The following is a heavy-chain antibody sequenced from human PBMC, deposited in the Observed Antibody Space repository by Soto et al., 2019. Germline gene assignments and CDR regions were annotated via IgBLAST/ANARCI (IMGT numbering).Heavy chain of an antibody. V-gene: IGHV2-26*02. Sequence: PLTLTCPVSGFSLTRPDVGVSWIRQPPGKALEWLAHIFSNDEKSYSTSLKSSLTISKDTSKSLVALIMTNMDPVDTATYYCARISRYGYDFDYWGQGTLVTVSS. J-gene: IGHJ4*02. CDR3: ARISRYGYDFDY. CDR1: GFSLTRPDVG. D-gene: IGHD5-12*01. CDR2: IFSNDEK.